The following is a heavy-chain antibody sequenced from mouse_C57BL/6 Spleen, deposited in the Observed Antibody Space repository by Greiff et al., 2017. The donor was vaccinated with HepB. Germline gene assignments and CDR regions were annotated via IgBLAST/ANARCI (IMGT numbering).Heavy chain of an antibody. D-gene: IGHD1-1*01. Sequence: VQLQQSDAELVKPGASVKISCKASGYTFTDYTIHWMKQRPEQGLEWIGYIYPRDGSTKYNEKFKGKATLTADKSSSTAYMQLNSLTSEDSAVYFSARPYYYGSSYYFDYWGQGTTLTVSS. CDR2: IYPRDGST. CDR1: GYTFTDYT. J-gene: IGHJ2*01. CDR3: ARPYYYGSSYYFDY. V-gene: IGHV1-78*01.